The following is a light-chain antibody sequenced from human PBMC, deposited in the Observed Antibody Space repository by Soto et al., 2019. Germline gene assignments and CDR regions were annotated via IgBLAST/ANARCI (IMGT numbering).Light chain of an antibody. CDR2: DAS. J-gene: IGKJ1*01. CDR3: QQYNSYSWT. V-gene: IGKV1-5*01. Sequence: DIQMTQSPSTLSASVGDRVTITCRASQSISSWLAWYQQKPGKAPKLMIYDASTLESGAPSRFSGSGSVTEFTLTISSLQPDDFATYYCQQYNSYSWTFGQGTKVEIK. CDR1: QSISSW.